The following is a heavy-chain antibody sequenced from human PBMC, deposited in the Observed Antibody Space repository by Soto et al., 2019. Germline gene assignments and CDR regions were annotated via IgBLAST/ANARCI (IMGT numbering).Heavy chain of an antibody. D-gene: IGHD6-6*01. CDR1: GGTFSSYA. CDR2: IIPIFGTA. V-gene: IGHV1-69*13. CDR3: ARDITGSSPFFDY. Sequence: SVKVSCKASGGTFSSYAVSWVRQAPGQGLEWMGGIIPIFGTANYAQKFQGRVTITADESTSTAYMELSSLRSEDTAVYYCARDITGSSPFFDYWGQGTLVTVSS. J-gene: IGHJ4*02.